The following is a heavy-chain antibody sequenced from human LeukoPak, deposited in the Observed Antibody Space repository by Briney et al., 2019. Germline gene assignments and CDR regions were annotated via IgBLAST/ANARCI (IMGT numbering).Heavy chain of an antibody. D-gene: IGHD3-10*01. CDR1: GYTFTSYG. V-gene: IGHV1-18*04. CDR2: ISAYNGNT. CDR3: ARGAMVRGVTGMDV. Sequence: ASVKVSCKASGYTFTSYGISWVRQAPGQGLEWMGWISAYNGNTNHAQKLQGRVTMTADTSTSTAYMELRSLRSDDTAVYYCARGAMVRGVTGMDVWGKGTTVTVSS. J-gene: IGHJ6*04.